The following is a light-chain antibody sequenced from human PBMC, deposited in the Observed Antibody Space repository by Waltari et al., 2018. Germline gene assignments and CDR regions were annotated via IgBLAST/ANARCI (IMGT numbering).Light chain of an antibody. CDR1: QSLLHTNNKNY. V-gene: IGKV4-1*01. J-gene: IGKJ2*01. Sequence: DIVVTQSPDALAASLGERATINCKSSQSLLHTNNKNYLAWYQLRPGQPPKLLIYWASTRESGVPGRFSGSGSGTDFTLTISGLQAEDVAVYYCQQYYSTPNTFGQGTKLEIK. CDR2: WAS. CDR3: QQYYSTPNT.